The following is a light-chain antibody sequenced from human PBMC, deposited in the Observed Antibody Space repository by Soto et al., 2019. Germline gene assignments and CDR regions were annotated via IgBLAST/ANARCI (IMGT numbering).Light chain of an antibody. J-gene: IGKJ2*01. Sequence: EVVLTHSPGTLSLSPGERATLSCRASQSVSNNYLAWYQQNPGQSPKLLIFGSSDRATGIPDRFSGSGSGTDFTLTISSLEPEDFAVYYCQQYGSSPPYTFGQGTKLEIK. CDR2: GSS. V-gene: IGKV3-20*01. CDR3: QQYGSSPPYT. CDR1: QSVSNNY.